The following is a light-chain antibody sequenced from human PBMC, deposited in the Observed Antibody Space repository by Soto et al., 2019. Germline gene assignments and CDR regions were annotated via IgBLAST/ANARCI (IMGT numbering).Light chain of an antibody. CDR3: QQYNSYS. V-gene: IGKV1-39*01. CDR2: GAS. J-gene: IGKJ1*01. Sequence: DIQMTQSPSSLSAAIGDRVTITCRASQSIKNYLNWYQHKPGAAPKLLIFGASNLESGVPSRFSDSGSGTAFTLSISSLQPEDFATYYCQQYNSYSFGQGTKLDIK. CDR1: QSIKNY.